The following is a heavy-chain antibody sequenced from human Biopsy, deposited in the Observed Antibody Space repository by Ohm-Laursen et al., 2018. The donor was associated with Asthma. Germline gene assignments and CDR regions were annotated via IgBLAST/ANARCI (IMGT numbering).Heavy chain of an antibody. CDR2: ISYDGRNT. V-gene: IGHV3-30*04. Sequence: SLRLSCAASGFTFDNYTMHWVRQAPGKGLEWVTIISYDGRNTYYADSVEGRFTISRDNSKNTLFLQMSSLKPEDTAVYYCARGGLHYYKYYGMDVWGQGTTVTVSS. CDR1: GFTFDNYT. CDR3: ARGGLHYYKYYGMDV. D-gene: IGHD2-21*02. J-gene: IGHJ6*02.